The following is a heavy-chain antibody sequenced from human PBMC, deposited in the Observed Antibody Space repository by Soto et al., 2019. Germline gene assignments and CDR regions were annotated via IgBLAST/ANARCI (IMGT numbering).Heavy chain of an antibody. CDR1: GFTFSSYG. V-gene: IGHV3-33*01. J-gene: IGHJ6*02. CDR2: IWYDGSNK. Sequence: GESLKISCAASGFTFSSYGMHWVRQAPGKGLEWVAVIWYDGSNKYYADSVKGRFTISRDNSKNTLYLQMNSLRAEDTAVYYCARGMGGSYFYYYYGMDVWGQGTTVTVSS. D-gene: IGHD1-26*01. CDR3: ARGMGGSYFYYYYGMDV.